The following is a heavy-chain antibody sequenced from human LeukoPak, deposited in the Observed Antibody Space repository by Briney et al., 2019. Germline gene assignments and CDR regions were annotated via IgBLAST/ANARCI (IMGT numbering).Heavy chain of an antibody. CDR2: IDSKSSTI. J-gene: IGHJ5*02. Sequence: GGSLRLSCAASGFTFSSYSMNWVRQAPGKGLEWVSFIDSKSSTILYADSVKGRFTISRDIAKNSLYLQMNSLRAEDTAVYYCARDTGGRGWFDPWGQGNLVTVSS. V-gene: IGHV3-48*01. CDR3: ARDTGGRGWFDP. CDR1: GFTFSSYS. D-gene: IGHD2-8*02.